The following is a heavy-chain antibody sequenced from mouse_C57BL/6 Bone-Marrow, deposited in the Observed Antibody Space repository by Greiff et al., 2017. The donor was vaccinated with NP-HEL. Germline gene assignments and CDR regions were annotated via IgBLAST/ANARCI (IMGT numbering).Heavy chain of an antibody. J-gene: IGHJ4*01. CDR1: GYTFTSYW. Sequence: QVQLKESGAELVKPGASVKLSCKASGYTFTSYWMHWVKQRPGRGLEWIGRIDPNSGGTKYNEKFKSKATLTVDKPSSTAYMQLSSLTSEDSAVYYCARRHYYGLYYAMDYWGQGTSVTVSS. CDR2: IDPNSGGT. V-gene: IGHV1-72*01. CDR3: ARRHYYGLYYAMDY. D-gene: IGHD1-2*01.